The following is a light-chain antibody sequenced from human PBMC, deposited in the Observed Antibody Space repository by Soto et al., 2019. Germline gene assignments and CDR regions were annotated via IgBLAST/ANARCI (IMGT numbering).Light chain of an antibody. CDR3: SSYTSSSSVV. CDR1: SSDVGGYNY. Sequence: QSALTQPASVSWSPGKSITISCTGTSSDVGGYNYVSWYQQHPGKAPKLMIYEVSYRPSGVSNRFSVSKSGNTASLTISGLQAEDDADYYCSSYTSSSSVVYVGGTKLTAL. CDR2: EVS. J-gene: IGLJ2*01. V-gene: IGLV2-14*01.